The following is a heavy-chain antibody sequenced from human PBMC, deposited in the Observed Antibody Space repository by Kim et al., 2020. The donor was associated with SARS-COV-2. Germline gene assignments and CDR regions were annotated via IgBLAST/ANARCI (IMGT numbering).Heavy chain of an antibody. CDR2: IYYSGST. J-gene: IGHJ6*03. V-gene: IGHV4-59*08. CDR3: AKYLHRCSSTSCYDYYYYYYIDI. Sequence: SETLSLTCNVSGGSLSSYYWSWIRQPPGKGLEWIGYIYYSGSTNYNPSLKSRVTISVDTSKNQFSLKLSSLTAADTAVYYCAKYLHRCSSTSCYDYYYYYYIDIWGKGTTVTVSS. CDR1: GGSLSSYY. D-gene: IGHD2-2*01.